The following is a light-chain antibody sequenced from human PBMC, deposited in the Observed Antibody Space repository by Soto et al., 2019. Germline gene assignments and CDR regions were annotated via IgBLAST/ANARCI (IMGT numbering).Light chain of an antibody. CDR3: QQYNNWPQT. CDR1: QSVSSN. CDR2: GAS. Sequence: EMVMTQSPATLSVSPGERATLSCRASQSVSSNLAWYQQKPGQAPRLLIYGASTRATGIPARFSGGGSGTDFTLTISSLQSEDFAVYYCQQYNNWPQTFGQGTKVEIK. V-gene: IGKV3-15*01. J-gene: IGKJ1*01.